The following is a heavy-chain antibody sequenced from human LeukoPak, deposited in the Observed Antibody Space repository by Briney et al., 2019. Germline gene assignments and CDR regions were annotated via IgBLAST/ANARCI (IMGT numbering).Heavy chain of an antibody. Sequence: GGSLRLSCAASGFTFSRYDMHWVRQATGKGLEWVSAIGTAGDTYYPGSVKGRFTISRENAKNSLYLQMNSLRAGDTAVYYCARGASYYGMDVWGQGTTVTVSS. CDR3: ARGASYYGMDV. CDR1: GFTFSRYD. J-gene: IGHJ6*02. CDR2: IGTAGDT. V-gene: IGHV3-13*01.